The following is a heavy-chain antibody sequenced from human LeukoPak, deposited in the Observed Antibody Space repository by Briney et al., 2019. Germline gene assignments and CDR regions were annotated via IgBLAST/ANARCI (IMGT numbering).Heavy chain of an antibody. Sequence: SETLSLTCTVSGGSISSSSYYWGWIRQPPGKGLEWIGSIYYSGSTYYNPSLKSRVTISVDTSKNQFSLKLSSVTAADTAVYYCARRSGYYGSGSDFDYWGQGTLVTVSS. J-gene: IGHJ4*02. CDR2: IYYSGST. D-gene: IGHD3-10*01. CDR3: ARRSGYYGSGSDFDY. V-gene: IGHV4-39*07. CDR1: GGSISSSSYY.